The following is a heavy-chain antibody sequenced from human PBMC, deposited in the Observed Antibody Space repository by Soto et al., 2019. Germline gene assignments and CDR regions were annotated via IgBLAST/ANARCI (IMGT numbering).Heavy chain of an antibody. CDR2: IYYSGST. J-gene: IGHJ4*02. V-gene: IGHV4-39*01. CDR3: ASSCWYFPLDY. D-gene: IGHD6-19*01. Sequence: QLQLQESGPGLVKPSETLSLTCTVSGGSISSSSYYWGWIRQPPGKGLEWSGSIYYSGSTYYNQSLKSRVAISVDTSKSQFSTKLSSVTAADPAVYYCASSCWYFPLDYWGQGTLVTVSS. CDR1: GGSISSSSYY.